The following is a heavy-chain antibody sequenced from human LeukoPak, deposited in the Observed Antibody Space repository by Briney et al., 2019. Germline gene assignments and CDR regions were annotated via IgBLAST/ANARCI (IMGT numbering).Heavy chain of an antibody. Sequence: SAKVSCKASGGTFSSYTISWVRQAPGQGLEWMGRIIPILGIANYAQKFQGRVTITADKSTSTAYMELRSLRSDDTAVYYCARYCSSTSCYTDYWGQGTLGTVSS. D-gene: IGHD2-2*02. CDR1: GGTFSSYT. CDR2: IIPILGIA. V-gene: IGHV1-69*02. CDR3: ARYCSSTSCYTDY. J-gene: IGHJ4*02.